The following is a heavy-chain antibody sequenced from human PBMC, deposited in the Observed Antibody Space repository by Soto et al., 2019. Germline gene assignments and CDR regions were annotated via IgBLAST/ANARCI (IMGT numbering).Heavy chain of an antibody. CDR2: IYYSGST. CDR1: GGSISSSSYY. CDR3: ARHWPDSYYDFWSGYHEAYYYMDV. J-gene: IGHJ6*03. Sequence: SETLSLTCTVSGGSISSSSYYWGWIRQPPGKGLEWIGSIYYSGSTYYNPSLKSRVTISVDTSKNQFSLKLSSVTAADTAVYYCARHWPDSYYDFWSGYHEAYYYMDVWGKGTTVTVSS. V-gene: IGHV4-39*01. D-gene: IGHD3-3*01.